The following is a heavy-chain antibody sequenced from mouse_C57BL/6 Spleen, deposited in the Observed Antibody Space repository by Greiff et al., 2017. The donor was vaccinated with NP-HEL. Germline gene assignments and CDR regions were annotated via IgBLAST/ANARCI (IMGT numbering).Heavy chain of an antibody. D-gene: IGHD2-5*01. CDR1: GYSFTGYY. Sequence: VQLQQSGPELVKPGASVKISCKASGYSFTGYYMNWVKQSPEKSLEWIGEINPSTGGTTYNQKFKAKATLTVDKSSSTAYMQLKSLTSEDSAVYYCARWGYYSNRGFAYWGQGTLVTVSA. J-gene: IGHJ3*01. V-gene: IGHV1-42*01. CDR3: ARWGYYSNRGFAY. CDR2: INPSTGGT.